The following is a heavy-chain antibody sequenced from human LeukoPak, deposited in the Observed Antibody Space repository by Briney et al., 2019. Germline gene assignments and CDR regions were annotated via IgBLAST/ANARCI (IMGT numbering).Heavy chain of an antibody. V-gene: IGHV4-34*01. Sequence: SETLSLTCAVYGGSFSGYYWSWIRQPPGKGLEWIGEINHSGSTNYNPSLKSRVTISVDTSKNQFSLKLSSVTAADTAVYYCAREGYCSGGSCYSLYLVYWGKGTLVTVSS. CDR3: AREGYCSGGSCYSLYLVY. J-gene: IGHJ4*02. D-gene: IGHD2-15*01. CDR2: INHSGST. CDR1: GGSFSGYY.